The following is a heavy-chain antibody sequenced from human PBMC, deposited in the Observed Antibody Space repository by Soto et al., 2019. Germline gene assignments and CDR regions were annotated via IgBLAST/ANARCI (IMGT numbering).Heavy chain of an antibody. CDR2: IYYSGST. CDR3: ARHYTEQWLVLGTDYYYYGMDV. J-gene: IGHJ6*02. Sequence: SETLSLTCTVPGGSISSYYWSRIRQPPGKGLEWIGYIYYSGSTNYNPSLKSRVTISVDTSKNQFSLKLSSVTAADTAVYYCARHYTEQWLVLGTDYYYYGMDVWGQGTTVT. V-gene: IGHV4-59*08. CDR1: GGSISSYY. D-gene: IGHD6-19*01.